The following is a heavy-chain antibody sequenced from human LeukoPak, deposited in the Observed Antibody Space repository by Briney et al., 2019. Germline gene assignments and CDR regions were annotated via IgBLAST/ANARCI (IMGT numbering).Heavy chain of an antibody. CDR3: ARDGAGYCSSTSCRAGVDY. J-gene: IGHJ4*02. D-gene: IGHD2-2*01. V-gene: IGHV4-39*02. CDR1: GGSISSSSYY. Sequence: SETLSLTCTVSGGSISSSSYYWGWIRQPPGKGLEWIRSIYYSGSTYYNPSLKSRVTISVDTSKNQFSLKLSSVTAADTAVYYCARDGAGYCSSTSCRAGVDYWGQGTLVTVSS. CDR2: IYYSGST.